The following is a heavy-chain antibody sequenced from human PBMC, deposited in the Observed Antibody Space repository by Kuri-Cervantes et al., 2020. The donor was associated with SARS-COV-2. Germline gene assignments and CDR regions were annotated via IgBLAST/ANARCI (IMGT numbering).Heavy chain of an antibody. CDR2: ISSNGGST. J-gene: IGHJ6*02. CDR1: GFTFGSYA. V-gene: IGHV3-64*04. Sequence: GGSLRLSCSASGFTFGSYAMHWVRQAPGKGLEYVSAISSNGGSTYYADSVKGRFTISRDNAKNSLYLQMNSLRAEDTAVYYCARAGVKDIVATITSYYYYYGMDVWGQGTTVTVSS. D-gene: IGHD5-12*01. CDR3: ARAGVKDIVATITSYYYYYGMDV.